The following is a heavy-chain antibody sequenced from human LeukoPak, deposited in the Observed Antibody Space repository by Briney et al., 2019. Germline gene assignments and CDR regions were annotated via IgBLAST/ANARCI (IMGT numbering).Heavy chain of an antibody. V-gene: IGHV1-18*01. CDR1: GYTFTSYG. CDR2: TSAYNGNT. D-gene: IGHD3-3*01. J-gene: IGHJ4*02. Sequence: VASVKVSCKASGYTFTSYGISWVRQAPGQGLEWMGWTSAYNGNTNYAQKFQGRVTMTRDTSISTAYMELSRLRSDDTAVYYCARSDPYDFWSGYYPFDYWGQGTLVTVSS. CDR3: ARSDPYDFWSGYYPFDY.